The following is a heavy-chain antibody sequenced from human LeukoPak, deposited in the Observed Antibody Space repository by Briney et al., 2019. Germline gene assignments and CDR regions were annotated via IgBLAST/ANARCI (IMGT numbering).Heavy chain of an antibody. CDR1: GFTFDDYG. CDR2: IKSKTDGGTT. V-gene: IGHV3-15*01. D-gene: IGHD2-15*01. Sequence: GGSLRLSCAASGFTFDDYGMSWVRQAPGKGLEWVGRIKSKTDGGTTDYAAPVKGRFTISRVDSKNTLYLQMNSLKTEDTAVYYCTTFLAYCSGGSCYQTDFDYWGQGTLVTVSS. J-gene: IGHJ4*02. CDR3: TTFLAYCSGGSCYQTDFDY.